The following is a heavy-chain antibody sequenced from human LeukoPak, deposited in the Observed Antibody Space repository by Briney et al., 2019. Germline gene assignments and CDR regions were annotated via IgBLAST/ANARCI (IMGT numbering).Heavy chain of an antibody. CDR1: GGSISSYY. D-gene: IGHD5-18*01. Sequence: SETLSLTCTVSGGSISSYYWSWIRQPAGKGLEWIGRIYTSGSTNYNPSLKSRVTISVDTSKTQFSLKLGSVTAADTAVYYCARQIQLTDAFEIWGQGTMVTVSS. V-gene: IGHV4-4*07. CDR2: IYTSGST. J-gene: IGHJ3*02. CDR3: ARQIQLTDAFEI.